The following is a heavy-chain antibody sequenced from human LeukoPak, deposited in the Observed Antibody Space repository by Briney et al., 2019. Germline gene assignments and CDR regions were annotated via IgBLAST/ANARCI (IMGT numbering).Heavy chain of an antibody. CDR2: INHSGST. J-gene: IGHJ4*02. CDR3: ARRRLVRGVKSHFDY. CDR1: GGSFSGYY. D-gene: IGHD3-10*01. V-gene: IGHV4-34*01. Sequence: PSETLSLTCAVYGGSFSGYYWSRIRQPPGKGLEWIGEINHSGSTNYNPSLKSRVTISVDTSKNQFSLKQSSVTAADTAVYYCARRRLVRGVKSHFDYWGQGTLVTVSS.